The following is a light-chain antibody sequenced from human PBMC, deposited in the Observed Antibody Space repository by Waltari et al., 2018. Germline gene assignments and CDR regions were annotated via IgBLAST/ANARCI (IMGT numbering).Light chain of an antibody. Sequence: EIVLTQSPGTLSLSPGERATLSCRASQSISKYLAWYQQKPGQAPRLLIYHASSRAAGIPDRISGSRSGTNCSLTISRLEPEDFAVYYCQHYESVPVTFGQGTKVEIK. J-gene: IGKJ1*01. CDR3: QHYESVPVT. V-gene: IGKV3-20*01. CDR2: HAS. CDR1: QSISKY.